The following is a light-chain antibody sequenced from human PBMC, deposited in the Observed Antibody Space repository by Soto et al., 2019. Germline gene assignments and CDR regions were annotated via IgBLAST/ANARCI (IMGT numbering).Light chain of an antibody. J-gene: IGKJ2*01. CDR2: ETS. CDR3: QQYNSYFT. CDR1: QSVSTW. V-gene: IGKV1-5*03. Sequence: DIPMTQSPSTLSASVGDRVTITCRASQSVSTWLAWYQQRPGKAPKLLIYETSSLVSGVPSRFSGSGYGTDFTLTISSLRPDDFATYYCQQYNSYFTFGQGTKVEIK.